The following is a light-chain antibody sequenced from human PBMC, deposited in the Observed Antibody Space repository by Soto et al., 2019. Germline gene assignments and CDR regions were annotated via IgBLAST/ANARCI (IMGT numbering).Light chain of an antibody. V-gene: IGKV1-5*03. J-gene: IGKJ4*01. CDR2: KAS. CDR3: QQYNTYPLT. Sequence: DIQMTQSPSTLSASVGDRVTITCRASQSFSTWLAWYQQKPGKAPKLLIYKASNLEGGVPSRFSGSGSGTEFTITISSLQADDFATYYCQQYNTYPLTFGGGTTVEIK. CDR1: QSFSTW.